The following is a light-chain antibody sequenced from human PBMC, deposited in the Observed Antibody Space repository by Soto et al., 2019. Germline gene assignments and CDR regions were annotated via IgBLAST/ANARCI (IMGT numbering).Light chain of an antibody. J-gene: IGKJ3*01. CDR3: QQYNSYGDT. CDR2: KAA. Sequence: DIQMTQSPSTLSASVGDRVTITCRASQSISSWLAWYQKKPGKAPKLLFYKAARLESGVPSRLSGSGSGTEFTLSITSLQPDDVATYYCQQYNSYGDTFGPGTTVDIK. CDR1: QSISSW. V-gene: IGKV1-5*03.